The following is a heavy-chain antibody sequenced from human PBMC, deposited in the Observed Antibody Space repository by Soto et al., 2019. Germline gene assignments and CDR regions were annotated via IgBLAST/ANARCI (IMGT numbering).Heavy chain of an antibody. D-gene: IGHD1-26*01. CDR2: LNPKSGNT. CDR3: ARVAGSPDY. J-gene: IGHJ4*02. CDR1: GGTFSSYT. V-gene: IGHV1-8*02. Sequence: QVQLVQSGAEVKKPGSSVKVSCKASGGTFSSYTISWVRQAPGQGLEWMGWLNPKSGNTGSAQKFQGRVTMTRDSSISTVYMELSSLSSDDTAIYYCARVAGSPDYWGQGTLVTVSS.